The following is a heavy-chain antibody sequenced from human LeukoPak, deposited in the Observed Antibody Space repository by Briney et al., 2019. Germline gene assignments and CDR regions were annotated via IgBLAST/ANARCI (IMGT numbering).Heavy chain of an antibody. CDR3: ARDWYNTWSYFDY. Sequence: QAGGSLRLSCAASGFTFSSYAMSWVRQAPGKGLEWVSAISATASNTYYADSVKGRFTISRDNSNSTLYLQMNSLRVDDTAVYYCARDWYNTWSYFDYGGQGSLVTVSS. CDR2: ISATASNT. J-gene: IGHJ4*02. CDR1: GFTFSSYA. D-gene: IGHD1-1*01. V-gene: IGHV3-23*01.